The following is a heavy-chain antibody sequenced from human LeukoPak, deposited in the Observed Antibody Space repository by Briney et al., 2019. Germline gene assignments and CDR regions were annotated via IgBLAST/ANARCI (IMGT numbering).Heavy chain of an antibody. D-gene: IGHD2-2*02. CDR2: ISAYNGNT. CDR3: ARELVYCSSTSCYTGAVFDY. J-gene: IGHJ4*02. V-gene: IGHV1-18*01. Sequence: ASVKVSCTASGYTFTSYGISWVRQAPGQGLEWMGWISAYNGNTNYAQKLQGRVTMTTDTSTSTAYMELRSLRSDDTAVYYCARELVYCSSTSCYTGAVFDYWGQGTLVTVSS. CDR1: GYTFTSYG.